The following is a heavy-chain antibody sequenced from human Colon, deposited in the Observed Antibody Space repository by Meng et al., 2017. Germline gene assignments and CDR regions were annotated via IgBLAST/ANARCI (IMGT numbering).Heavy chain of an antibody. Sequence: QGQLQQWGAGLLKPSETLSLTCAVYGGSFSGYYWSWIRQPPGKGLEWIGEINHSGSTNYNPSLKSRVTTSVDTSKNQFSLNVRSVTAADTAVYYCARDYWGSLDFWGQGILVTVSS. CDR3: ARDYWGSLDF. J-gene: IGHJ4*02. D-gene: IGHD3-16*01. CDR2: INHSGST. CDR1: GGSFSGYY. V-gene: IGHV4-34*01.